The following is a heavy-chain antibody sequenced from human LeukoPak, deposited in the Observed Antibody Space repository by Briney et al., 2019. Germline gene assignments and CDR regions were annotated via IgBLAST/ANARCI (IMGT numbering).Heavy chain of an antibody. D-gene: IGHD3-3*01. Sequence: SETLSLTCAVYGGSFSGYYWSWIRQPPGKGLEWIGEINHSGSTNYNPPLKSRVTISVDTSKNQFSLKLSSVTAADTAVYYCARAEVTIFGVVNNFDYWGQGTLVTVSS. CDR2: INHSGST. CDR3: ARAEVTIFGVVNNFDY. J-gene: IGHJ4*02. V-gene: IGHV4-34*01. CDR1: GGSFSGYY.